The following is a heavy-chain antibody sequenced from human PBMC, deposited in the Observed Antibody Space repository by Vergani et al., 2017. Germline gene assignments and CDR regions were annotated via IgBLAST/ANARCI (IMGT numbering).Heavy chain of an antibody. CDR2: IYYSGST. Sequence: QLQLQESGSGLVKPSQTLSLTCAVSGGSISSGGYSWSWIRQPPGKGLEWIGYIYYSGSTYYNPSLKSRVTISVDTSKNQFSLKLSSVTAADTAVYYCARGLVTTNFDYWGQGTLVTVSS. CDR1: GGSISSGGYS. D-gene: IGHD3-9*01. J-gene: IGHJ4*02. V-gene: IGHV4-30-2*05. CDR3: ARGLVTTNFDY.